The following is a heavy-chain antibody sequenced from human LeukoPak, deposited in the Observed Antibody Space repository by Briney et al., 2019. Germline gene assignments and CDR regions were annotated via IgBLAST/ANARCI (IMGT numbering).Heavy chain of an antibody. D-gene: IGHD6-19*01. CDR1: GDSISSGSYY. V-gene: IGHV4-61*01. CDR2: IYYSGST. CDR3: ARLPGYSSGWYSAHFDY. Sequence: SQTLSLTCTVSGDSISSGSYYWSWIRQPPGKGLEWIGYIYYSGSTNYNPSLKSRVTISVDTSKNQFSLKLSSVTAADTAVYYCARLPGYSSGWYSAHFDYWGQGTLVTVSS. J-gene: IGHJ4*02.